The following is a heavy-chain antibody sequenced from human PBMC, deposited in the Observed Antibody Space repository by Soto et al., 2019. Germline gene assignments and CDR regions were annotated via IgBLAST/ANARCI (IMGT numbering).Heavy chain of an antibody. J-gene: IGHJ4*02. CDR2: INNNGGST. V-gene: IGHV3-23*01. CDR3: AKGALGVPMDY. Sequence: EVQLLESGGNLIQPGGSLRLSCAASGFTFNSYAMSWVRQAPGKGLEWVSAINNNGGSTYYADSVKGRFTISRDNSKNTLYLQMNSLRAEDTAVYYCAKGALGVPMDYWGQGTLVTVSS. CDR1: GFTFNSYA. D-gene: IGHD3-16*01.